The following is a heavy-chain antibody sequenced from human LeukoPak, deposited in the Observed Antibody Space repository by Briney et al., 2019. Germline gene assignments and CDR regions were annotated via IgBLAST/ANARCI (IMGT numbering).Heavy chain of an antibody. Sequence: GASVKVSCKVSGYTLTESSMHWVRQAPGKGLEWMGGFDPEDGETIYAQKFQGRVTMTEDTSTDTAYMELSSLRSEDTAVYYCATATDSGSYFSFDYWGQGTLVTVSS. J-gene: IGHJ4*02. CDR2: FDPEDGET. D-gene: IGHD1-26*01. V-gene: IGHV1-24*01. CDR1: GYTLTESS. CDR3: ATATDSGSYFSFDY.